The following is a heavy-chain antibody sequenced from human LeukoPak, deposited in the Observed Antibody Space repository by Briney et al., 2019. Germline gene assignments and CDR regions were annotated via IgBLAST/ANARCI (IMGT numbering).Heavy chain of an antibody. Sequence: GESLKISCKASGYTFSNFWIGWVRQMPGKGLEWMGIIYPGDSSTKYSPSFQGRVAISTDASINTAFLQVNNLEASDTAIYYCARHSGVGVVRIVDRWGQGTPVTVSS. CDR1: GYTFSNFW. V-gene: IGHV5-51*01. CDR2: IYPGDSST. CDR3: ARHSGVGVVRIVDR. D-gene: IGHD2-15*01. J-gene: IGHJ5*02.